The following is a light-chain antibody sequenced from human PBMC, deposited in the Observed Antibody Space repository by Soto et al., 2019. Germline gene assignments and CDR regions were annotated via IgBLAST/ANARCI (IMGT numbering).Light chain of an antibody. Sequence: DFVMTQAPDSLAVSLGERATINCKSSQTVLYNSNNKNHLGWFQQKPGHPPKLLIYGASTRASGVPDRFSGSGSGTDLTLTISSLQAEDVAVYYCQQYYSIPFTFGQGTKLEIK. V-gene: IGKV4-1*01. CDR1: QTVLYNSNNKNH. CDR2: GAS. CDR3: QQYYSIPFT. J-gene: IGKJ2*01.